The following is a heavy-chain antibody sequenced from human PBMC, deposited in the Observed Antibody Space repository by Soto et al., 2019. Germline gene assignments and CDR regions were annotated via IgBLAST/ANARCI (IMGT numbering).Heavy chain of an antibody. CDR2: INPRGGST. J-gene: IGHJ3*02. D-gene: IGHD3-22*01. CDR1: GYTFTSYY. Sequence: QVQLVQSGAEVKKPGASVKVSCKASGYTFTSYYMHWVRQAPGQGLEWMVIINPRGGSTSYAQKFQGRGTMTRDKSTSTVYMELNSLRSEYTAVYYCARDAPLVYYYDSTDHDAFDIWGQGTMVTVSS. V-gene: IGHV1-46*03. CDR3: ARDAPLVYYYDSTDHDAFDI.